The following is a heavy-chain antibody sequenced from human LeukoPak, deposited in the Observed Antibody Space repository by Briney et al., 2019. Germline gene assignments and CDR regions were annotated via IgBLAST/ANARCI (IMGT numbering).Heavy chain of an antibody. CDR2: IIPIFGTA. D-gene: IGHD3-10*01. Sequence: SVKVSCKASGGTFSSYAISWVRQAPGQGLEWMGGIIPIFGTANYAQKFQGRVTITADKSTSTAYMELSSLRSEDTAVYYCARGGGEAGFGELYDPEDHYYMDVWGKGTTVTVSS. J-gene: IGHJ6*03. CDR3: ARGGGEAGFGELYDPEDHYYMDV. CDR1: GGTFSSYA. V-gene: IGHV1-69*06.